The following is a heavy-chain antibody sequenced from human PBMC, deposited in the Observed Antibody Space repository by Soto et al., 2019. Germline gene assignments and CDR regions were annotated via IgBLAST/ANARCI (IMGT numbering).Heavy chain of an antibody. CDR3: ARHSAPTRGGDCYDY. D-gene: IGHD2-21*01. CDR1: GYSFTSYW. V-gene: IGHV5-51*01. Sequence: GESLKISCKGSGYSFTSYWIGWVRQMPGKGLEWMGIIYPGDSDTRYSPSFQGQVTISADKSISTAYLQWSSLKASATAMYYCARHSAPTRGGDCYDYWGQGTLVTVSS. J-gene: IGHJ4*02. CDR2: IYPGDSDT.